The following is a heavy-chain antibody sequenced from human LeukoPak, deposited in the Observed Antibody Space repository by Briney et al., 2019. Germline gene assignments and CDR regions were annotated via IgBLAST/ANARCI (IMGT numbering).Heavy chain of an antibody. Sequence: ASETLCLTCAVYGGSFSTYYWSWIRQPPGKGLEWIGEINHSGSTNYNPSLKSRVTISVDTSKNQLSLKLSSVTAADTAVYYCARGPRKVFSESYYEYYYGMDVWGQGTTVTVSS. CDR2: INHSGST. J-gene: IGHJ6*02. D-gene: IGHD3-22*01. V-gene: IGHV4-34*01. CDR3: ARGPRKVFSESYYEYYYGMDV. CDR1: GGSFSTYY.